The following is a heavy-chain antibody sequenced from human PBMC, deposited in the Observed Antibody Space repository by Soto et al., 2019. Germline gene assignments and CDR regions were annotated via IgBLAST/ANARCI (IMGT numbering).Heavy chain of an antibody. CDR2: IKEDGSEK. CDR1: GFTFSSYW. CDR3: GGGYARSEY. V-gene: IGHV3-7*03. J-gene: IGHJ4*02. D-gene: IGHD3-16*01. Sequence: PGWALRVSCVASGFTFSSYWMSWVRQAPGKGPEWVAKIKEDGSEKYYVDSVKGRFTISRDNVKNSLYLQMNRLRAEDTAVYYCGGGYARSEYWGKG.